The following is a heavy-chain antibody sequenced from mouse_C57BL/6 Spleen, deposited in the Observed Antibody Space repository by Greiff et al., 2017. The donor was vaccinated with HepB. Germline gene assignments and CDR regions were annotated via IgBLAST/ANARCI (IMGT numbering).Heavy chain of an antibody. Sequence: EVKLMESGPGLVKPSQSLSLTCSVTGYSITSGYYWNWIRQFPGNKLEWMGYISYDGSNNYNPSLKNRISITRDTSKNQFFLKLNSVTTEDTATYYCARDRDYDYDNAMDYWGQGTSVTVSS. CDR2: ISYDGSN. V-gene: IGHV3-6*01. D-gene: IGHD2-4*01. CDR3: ARDRDYDYDNAMDY. CDR1: GYSITSGYY. J-gene: IGHJ4*01.